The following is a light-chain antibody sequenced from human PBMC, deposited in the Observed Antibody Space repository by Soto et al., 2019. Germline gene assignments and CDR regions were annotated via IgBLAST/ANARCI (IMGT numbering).Light chain of an antibody. CDR2: DAS. CDR3: QHSFSPPLN. CDR1: QSINTY. Sequence: DFQMTQSPSSLSASVGDRVTITCRAVQSINTYLNWYQQKPGKAPSLLIYDASTLHSGVPSRFSGSGSGTDFTLTISSLQPEDFATYYCQHSFSPPLNFGPGTNVDIK. J-gene: IGKJ3*01. V-gene: IGKV1-39*01.